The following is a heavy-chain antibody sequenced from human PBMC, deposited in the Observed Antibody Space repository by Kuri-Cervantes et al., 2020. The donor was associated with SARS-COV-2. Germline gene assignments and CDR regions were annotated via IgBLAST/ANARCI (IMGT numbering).Heavy chain of an antibody. CDR2: ISSSSSYI. Sequence: GESLKISCAASGFTFSSYWMSWVRQAPGKGLEWVSSISSSSSYIYYADSVKGRFTISRDNAKNSLYLQMNSLRAEDTAVYYCARGHDFWSTGDDYWGQGTLVTVSS. V-gene: IGHV3-21*01. J-gene: IGHJ4*02. D-gene: IGHD3-3*01. CDR3: ARGHDFWSTGDDY. CDR1: GFTFSSYW.